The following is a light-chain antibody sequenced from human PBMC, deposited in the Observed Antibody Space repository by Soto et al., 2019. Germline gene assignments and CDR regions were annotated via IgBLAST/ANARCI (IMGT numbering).Light chain of an antibody. CDR3: QQHNNWPLT. J-gene: IGKJ4*01. CDR1: QNVNSN. V-gene: IGKV3-15*01. Sequence: EIVMTQSPATLSVSPGERATLSCRASQNVNSNLAWYQQKPGQAPRLLIYGASARATGIPARFSGGGSGTEFTLTISSLQSEDFALYYCQQHNNWPLTFGGGTKVEIK. CDR2: GAS.